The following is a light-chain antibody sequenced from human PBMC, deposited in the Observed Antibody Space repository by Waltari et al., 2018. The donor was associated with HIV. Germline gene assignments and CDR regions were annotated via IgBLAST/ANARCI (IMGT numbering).Light chain of an antibody. CDR2: EDN. Sequence: NFMLTQPHSVSESPGKTVTISCTRSSGGIASNYVQCYPQRPGRAPTTVIYEDNQRPAGVPDRFSGSIDSSSNSASLTISGLKTEDEADYYCQSYDSSNHRVFGGGTKLTVL. V-gene: IGLV6-57*03. CDR1: SGGIASNY. J-gene: IGLJ3*02. CDR3: QSYDSSNHRV.